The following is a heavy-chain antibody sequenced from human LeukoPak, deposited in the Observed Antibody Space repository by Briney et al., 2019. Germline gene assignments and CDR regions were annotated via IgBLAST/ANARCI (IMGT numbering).Heavy chain of an antibody. Sequence: PGGSLRLSCAASGFTFSSHAMSWVRQAPGKGLEWVSTVSGSGDSTYYGDSVKGRFTISRDNSKNTLSLQMNSLRAEDTAVYYCAKSRGYTGYQYCFDYWGQGTLVTVSS. CDR1: GFTFSSHA. CDR3: AKSRGYTGYQYCFDY. J-gene: IGHJ4*02. D-gene: IGHD5-12*01. CDR2: VSGSGDST. V-gene: IGHV3-23*01.